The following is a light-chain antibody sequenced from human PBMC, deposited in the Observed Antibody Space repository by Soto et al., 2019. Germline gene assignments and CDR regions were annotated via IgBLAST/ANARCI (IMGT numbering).Light chain of an antibody. V-gene: IGKV4-1*01. Sequence: DSVMTQSPDFLAVSMGERATINCRSSQSVFDSSDNKNYLAWYQQKPGQPPKLLIYWASTRESGVPDRFSGSGSGTGFTLTISSLQTEDVAVYYCQQYFTTPITFGQGTRLEIK. CDR1: QSVFDSSDNKNY. J-gene: IGKJ5*01. CDR3: QQYFTTPIT. CDR2: WAS.